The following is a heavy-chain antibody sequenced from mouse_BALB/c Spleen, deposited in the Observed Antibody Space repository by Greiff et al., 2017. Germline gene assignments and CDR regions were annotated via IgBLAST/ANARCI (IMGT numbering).Heavy chain of an antibody. CDR2: IDPANGNT. CDR3: EYGSRRGAFDY. D-gene: IGHD1-1*01. CDR1: GFNIKDTY. J-gene: IGHJ2*01. Sequence: VQLKESGAELVQPGASVKLSCAASGFNIKDTYMRWVKQGPEQGLEWIGRIDPANGNTKYAPMFQGKATITADTTSNTAYLQLSSLTSEDTAVYCCEYGSRRGAFDYWGQGTTLTVSS. V-gene: IGHV14-3*02.